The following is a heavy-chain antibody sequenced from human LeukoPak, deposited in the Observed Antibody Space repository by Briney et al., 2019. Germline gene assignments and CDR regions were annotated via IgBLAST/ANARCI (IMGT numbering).Heavy chain of an antibody. J-gene: IGHJ6*02. CDR2: IKQDGSDK. CDR1: GFTFSTYW. V-gene: IGHV3-7*01. Sequence: GGSLRLSCAASGFTFSTYWMSWVCQAPGKGLEWVANIKQDGSDKFYADSMKGRFTISRDNAKNSVYLQMDSLRVEDTAVYYCTRDYRGKDVWGRGTTVTVSS. D-gene: IGHD3-16*02. CDR3: TRDYRGKDV.